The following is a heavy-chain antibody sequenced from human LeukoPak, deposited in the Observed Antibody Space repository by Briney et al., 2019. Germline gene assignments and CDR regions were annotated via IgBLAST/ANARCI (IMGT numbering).Heavy chain of an antibody. J-gene: IGHJ4*02. V-gene: IGHV1-2*02. CDR2: INPNSGGT. D-gene: IGHD3-22*01. Sequence: ASVKVSCKASGYTFTGYYMHWVRQAPGQGLEWMGWINPNSGGTNYAQKFQGRVTMTRDTSTSTAYMELSRLRSDDTAVYYCARVASYYDSSGYYIHWGQGTLVTVSS. CDR1: GYTFTGYY. CDR3: ARVASYYDSSGYYIH.